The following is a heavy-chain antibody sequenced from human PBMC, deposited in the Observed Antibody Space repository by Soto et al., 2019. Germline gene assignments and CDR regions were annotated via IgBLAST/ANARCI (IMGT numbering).Heavy chain of an antibody. CDR1: GGSISSGGYY. D-gene: IGHD3-16*01. CDR2: IYYSGST. CDR3: ARGVLH. Sequence: QVQLQESGPGLVKPSQTLSLTCTVSGGSISSGGYYWSWIRQHPGKGLEWIGSIYYSGSTYYKPSLKSRVTISVDTTKIRCALKLSSVTAADTAVYYCARGVLHWGQGTLVTVSS. J-gene: IGHJ4*02. V-gene: IGHV4-31*03.